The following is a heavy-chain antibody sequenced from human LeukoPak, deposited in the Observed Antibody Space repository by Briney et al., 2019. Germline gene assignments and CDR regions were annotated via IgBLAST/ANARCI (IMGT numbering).Heavy chain of an antibody. J-gene: IGHJ3*02. CDR2: ISSSSSYI. D-gene: IGHD3-22*01. CDR3: ARDRGYYDISAHAFDI. V-gene: IGHV3-21*01. CDR1: GFTFSSYS. Sequence: GGSLRLSCAASGFTFSSYSMNWVRQAPGKGLEGVSSISSSSSYIYYADSVKGRFTIYRDNAKNSLYLQMNSLSAEDTAVYYCARDRGYYDISAHAFDIWGQGTMVTVSS.